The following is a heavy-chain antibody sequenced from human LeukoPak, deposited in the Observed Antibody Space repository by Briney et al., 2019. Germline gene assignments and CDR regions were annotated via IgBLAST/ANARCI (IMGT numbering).Heavy chain of an antibody. CDR1: GFTLSSYA. V-gene: IGHV3-23*01. J-gene: IGHJ4*02. CDR3: AKAPVTTCSGAYCYPFDY. CDR2: ISVSGNT. Sequence: GGSLRLSCAASGFTLSSYAMSWVRQGPGKGLEWVSAISVSGNTYHADSVKGRFTISRDSSKNTLYLQMNGLGAGDAAVYYCAKAPVTTCSGAYCYPFDYWSQGTLVTVSS. D-gene: IGHD2-15*01.